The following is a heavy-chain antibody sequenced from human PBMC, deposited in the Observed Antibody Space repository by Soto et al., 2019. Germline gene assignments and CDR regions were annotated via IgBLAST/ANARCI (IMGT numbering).Heavy chain of an antibody. CDR3: ARDIYSSDYFVKWFEP. Sequence: QVRLVESGGGVVQPGRSLRLSCTASGFSFSSYAMYWFRQPPGKGLEWVAVISHDGINKHYADSVKGRVTVSRDNSNHSLDLQLMSRRGEDTAMYYCARDIYSSDYFVKWFEPWGQGTLVTVSS. D-gene: IGHD6-19*01. J-gene: IGHJ5*02. CDR2: ISHDGINK. V-gene: IGHV3-30-3*01. CDR1: GFSFSSYA.